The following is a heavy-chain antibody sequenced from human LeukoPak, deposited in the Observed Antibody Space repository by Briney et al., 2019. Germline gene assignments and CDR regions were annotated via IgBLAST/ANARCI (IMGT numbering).Heavy chain of an antibody. D-gene: IGHD3-3*01. Sequence: SVKVSCKASGGTFSSYAVSWVRQAPGQGLEWMGGIIPIFGTANYAQKFQGRVTITTDEYTSTAYMELSSLRSEDTAWYYCAREKKDDFWRGPSDPWGQGTLVTVSS. CDR3: AREKKDDFWRGPSDP. CDR1: GGTFSSYA. CDR2: IIPIFGTA. V-gene: IGHV1-69*05. J-gene: IGHJ5*02.